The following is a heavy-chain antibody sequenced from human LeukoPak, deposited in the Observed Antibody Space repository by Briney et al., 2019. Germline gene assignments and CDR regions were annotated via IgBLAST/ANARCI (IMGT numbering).Heavy chain of an antibody. CDR3: ARLISSEYYFDY. V-gene: IGHV3-48*04. CDR1: GFTFSSYG. D-gene: IGHD2/OR15-2a*01. J-gene: IGHJ4*02. Sequence: GGSLRLSXAASGFTFSSYGMHWVRQAPGKGLEWVSYISSSGSTIYYADSVKGRFTISRDNAKNSLYLQMNSLRAEDTAVYYCARLISSEYYFDYWGQGTLVTVSS. CDR2: ISSSGSTI.